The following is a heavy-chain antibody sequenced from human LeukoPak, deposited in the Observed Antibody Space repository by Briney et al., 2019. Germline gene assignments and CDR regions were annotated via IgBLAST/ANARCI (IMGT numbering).Heavy chain of an antibody. D-gene: IGHD3-10*01. CDR2: VSYDGVNK. V-gene: IGHV3-30*04. CDR3: AGGVQGVSSWFDP. Sequence: GGSLRLSCAASGFTFSSYAFHWVRQAPGKGLEWVAAVSYDGVNKYYADSVKGRFTISRDNFNNNLQMSSLRIDDTAVYYCAGGVQGVSSWFDPWGQGTLVTVSS. CDR1: GFTFSSYA. J-gene: IGHJ5*02.